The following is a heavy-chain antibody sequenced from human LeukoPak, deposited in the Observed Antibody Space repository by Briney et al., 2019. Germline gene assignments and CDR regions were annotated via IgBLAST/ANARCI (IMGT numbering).Heavy chain of an antibody. V-gene: IGHV4-59*08. CDR1: GGSLSSYY. D-gene: IGHD4-4*01. J-gene: IGHJ5*02. CDR2: IYYSGST. CDR3: ARHYSNFGHDNCFDP. Sequence: SETLSLTCTVSGGSLSSYYWSWIRQPPGKGLEWIGYIYYSGSTNYNPSLKSRVTISVDTPKNQFSLKLSSVTAADTALEYCARHYSNFGHDNCFDPWGQGTLVTVSS.